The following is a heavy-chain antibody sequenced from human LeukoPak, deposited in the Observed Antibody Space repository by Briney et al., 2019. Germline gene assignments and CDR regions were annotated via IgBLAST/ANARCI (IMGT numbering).Heavy chain of an antibody. CDR3: ARGVGPPSLLFDY. V-gene: IGHV3-53*01. J-gene: IGHJ4*02. CDR2: IYSGGST. D-gene: IGHD1-26*01. Sequence: PGGSLRLSCAASGFTFSSYAMSWVRQAPGKGLEWVSVIYSGGSTYYADSVKGRFTISRDNSKNTLYLQMNSLRAEDTAVYYCARGVGPPSLLFDYWGQGTLVTVSS. CDR1: GFTFSSYA.